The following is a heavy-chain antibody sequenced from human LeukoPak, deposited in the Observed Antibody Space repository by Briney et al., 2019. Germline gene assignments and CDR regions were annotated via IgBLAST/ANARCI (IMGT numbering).Heavy chain of an antibody. CDR2: IYSGGST. D-gene: IGHD3-10*01. CDR3: AREGTNYYGSAFDI. J-gene: IGHJ3*02. Sequence: PGGSLRLSCAASGFTVSSNYMSWVRQAPGKGLEWVSVIYSGGSTYYADSVKGRFTISRDNSKNTLYLQMNSLRAEDTAVYYCAREGTNYYGSAFDIWGQGTMVTVSS. CDR1: GFTVSSNY. V-gene: IGHV3-53*01.